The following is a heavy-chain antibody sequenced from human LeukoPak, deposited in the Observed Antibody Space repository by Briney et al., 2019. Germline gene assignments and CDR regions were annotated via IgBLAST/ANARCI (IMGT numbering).Heavy chain of an antibody. CDR1: GGSFSGYY. J-gene: IGHJ5*02. CDR2: INHSGST. D-gene: IGHD3-9*01. CDR3: ARHVRYFDWLLAVYWFDP. Sequence: SETLSLTCAVYGGSFSGYYWSWIRQPPGKGLEWIGEINHSGSTNYNPSLKSRVTISVDTSKNQFSLKLSSVTAADTAVYYCARHVRYFDWLLAVYWFDPWGQGTLVTVSS. V-gene: IGHV4-34*01.